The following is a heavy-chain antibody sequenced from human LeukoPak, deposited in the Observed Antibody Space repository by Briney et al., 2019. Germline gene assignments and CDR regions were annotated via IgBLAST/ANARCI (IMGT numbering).Heavy chain of an antibody. V-gene: IGHV3-7*01. D-gene: IGHD3-22*01. J-gene: IGHJ4*02. Sequence: GGSLRLSCAASGFTFSSYWMSWVRQAQGKGLEWVAKIKQDGSEKYYVDSVKGRFTISRDNAKNSLYLQMNSLRAEDTAVYYCASSADSGYSLDWGQGTLVTVSS. CDR2: IKQDGSEK. CDR3: ASSADSGYSLD. CDR1: GFTFSSYW.